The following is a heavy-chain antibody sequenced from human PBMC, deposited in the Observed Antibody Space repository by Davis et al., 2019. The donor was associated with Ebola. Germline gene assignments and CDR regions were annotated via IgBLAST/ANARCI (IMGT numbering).Heavy chain of an antibody. V-gene: IGHV1-46*01. J-gene: IGHJ6*02. CDR1: GYTFTSYY. Sequence: ASVKVSCKASGYTFTSYYMHWVRQAPGQGLEWMGIINPSGGSTSYAQKFQGRVTMTRDTSTSTVYMELSSLRSEDTAVYYCAREAIVVVPAAIGGYYYYYGMDVWGQGTTVTVSS. CDR3: AREAIVVVPAAIGGYYYYYGMDV. CDR2: INPSGGST. D-gene: IGHD2-2*02.